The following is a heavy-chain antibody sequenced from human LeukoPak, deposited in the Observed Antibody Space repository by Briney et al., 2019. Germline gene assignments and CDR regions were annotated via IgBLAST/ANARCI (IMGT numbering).Heavy chain of an antibody. Sequence: GGSLRLSCAASGFTFTSYEMNWVRQAPGKGLEWASYISSSGSIIYYADSVKGRFTISRDNAKNSLYLQMNSLRAEDTAVYYCTRDRYYYDSSGHPYYFDYWGQGALVTVSS. V-gene: IGHV3-48*03. CDR3: TRDRYYYDSSGHPYYFDY. CDR1: GFTFTSYE. J-gene: IGHJ4*02. CDR2: ISSSGSII. D-gene: IGHD3-22*01.